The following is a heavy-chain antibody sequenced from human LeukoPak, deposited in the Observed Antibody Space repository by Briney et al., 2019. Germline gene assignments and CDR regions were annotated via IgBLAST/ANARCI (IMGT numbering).Heavy chain of an antibody. D-gene: IGHD2-8*01. CDR2: IRYDGSNK. CDR3: AKDALVLMVYAPSPGT. V-gene: IGHV3-30*02. Sequence: GGSLRLSCAASGFTFSSYGMHWVRQAPGKGLEWVAFIRYDGSNKYYADSVKGRFTISRDNSKNTLYLQMNSLRAEDTAVYYCAKDALVLMVYAPSPGTWGQGTMVTVSS. CDR1: GFTFSSYG. J-gene: IGHJ3*01.